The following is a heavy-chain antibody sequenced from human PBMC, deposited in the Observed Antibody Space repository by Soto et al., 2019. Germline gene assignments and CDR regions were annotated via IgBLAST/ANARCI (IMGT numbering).Heavy chain of an antibody. CDR1: GYTFTSYA. CDR3: ARIPSMVRGVNWFDP. CDR2: INAGNGNT. Sequence: QVQLVQSGAEVKKPGASVKVSCKASGYTFTSYAMHWVRQAPGQRLEWMGWINAGNGNTKYSQKFQGRVTITRGTSASTAYMELSSLRSEDTAVYYCARIPSMVRGVNWFDPWGQGTLVTVSS. J-gene: IGHJ5*02. V-gene: IGHV1-3*01. D-gene: IGHD3-10*01.